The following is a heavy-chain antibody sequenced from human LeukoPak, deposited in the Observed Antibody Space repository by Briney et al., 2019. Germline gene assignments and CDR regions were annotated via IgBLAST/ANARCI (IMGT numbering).Heavy chain of an antibody. Sequence: HSQTLSLTCTVSGGSISSGDYYWSWIRQPPGKGLEWIGYIYYSGSTYYNPSLKSRVTISVDTSKNQFSLKLSSVTAADTAVYYCAREIRFGELFDYWGQGTLVTVSS. CDR3: AREIRFGELFDY. D-gene: IGHD3-10*01. V-gene: IGHV4-30-4*01. CDR1: GGSISSGDYY. CDR2: IYYSGST. J-gene: IGHJ4*02.